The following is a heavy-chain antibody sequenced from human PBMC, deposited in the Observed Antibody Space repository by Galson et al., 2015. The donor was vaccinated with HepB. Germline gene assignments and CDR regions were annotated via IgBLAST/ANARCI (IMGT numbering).Heavy chain of an antibody. CDR2: IIPIFGTA. Sequence: SVKVSCKASGGTFSSYAISWVRQAPGQGLEWMGGIIPIFGTANYAQKFKGRVTITADKSTSTAYMELSSLRSEDTAVYYCARDGTYSSGWYASGYYYYGMDVWGQGTTVTVSS. CDR3: ARDGTYSSGWYASGYYYYGMDV. J-gene: IGHJ6*02. D-gene: IGHD6-19*01. CDR1: GGTFSSYA. V-gene: IGHV1-69*06.